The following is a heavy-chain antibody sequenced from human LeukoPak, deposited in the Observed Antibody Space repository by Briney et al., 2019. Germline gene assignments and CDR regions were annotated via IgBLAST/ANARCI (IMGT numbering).Heavy chain of an antibody. CDR2: ISQRGRT. V-gene: IGHV4-34*01. D-gene: IGHD2-2*01. J-gene: IGHJ4*02. Sequence: SETLSLTCAVYGGSLSDYYWSWIRQSPGKGLEWVGEISQRGRTYYNLSLKSRVTISIDTSKNQFSLKLSSVTAADTAVYYCARGVCSSTSCYYFDYWGQGTLVTVSS. CDR3: ARGVCSSTSCYYFDY. CDR1: GGSLSDYY.